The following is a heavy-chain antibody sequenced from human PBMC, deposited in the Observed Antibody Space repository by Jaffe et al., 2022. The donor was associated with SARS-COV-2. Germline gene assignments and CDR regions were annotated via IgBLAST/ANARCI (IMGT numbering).Heavy chain of an antibody. Sequence: EVQLLESGGGLVQPGGSLRLSCAASGFTFGSYAMSWVRQAPGKGLEWVTAITDSGDDTHYADSVKGRVTISRDNSENTVYLQMNSLRAEDTAIYYCAKAPWGGMPTIDYWGQGTAVTVSS. CDR1: GFTFGSYA. CDR2: ITDSGDDT. D-gene: IGHD7-27*01. V-gene: IGHV3-23*01. J-gene: IGHJ4*02. CDR3: AKAPWGGMPTIDY.